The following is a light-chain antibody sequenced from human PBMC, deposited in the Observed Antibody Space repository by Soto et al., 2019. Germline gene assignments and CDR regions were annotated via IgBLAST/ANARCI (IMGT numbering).Light chain of an antibody. Sequence: EVVLSLSPATLSLTQGERATLSCWASQSVSNYFFCYQQKPVQAPRLLIFDAPKRATGIPERFSGSGYAADFSLNISRLEPDDFAVYYCQQRSIWPWTFGQGTKVDIK. V-gene: IGKV3-11*01. CDR2: DAP. CDR3: QQRSIWPWT. CDR1: QSVSNY. J-gene: IGKJ1*01.